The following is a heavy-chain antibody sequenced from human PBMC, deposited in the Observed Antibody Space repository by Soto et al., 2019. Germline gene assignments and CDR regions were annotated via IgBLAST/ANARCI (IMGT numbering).Heavy chain of an antibody. CDR3: VSYDIAAIGPFFLHDC. CDR1: GFTFSSYD. D-gene: IGHD6-25*01. CDR2: ISYNGGNK. V-gene: IGHV3-30-3*01. J-gene: IGHJ4*02. Sequence: QVQLVESGGDVVQPGRSLRLSCAASGFTFSSYDMHRVRQAPGKGLEWVAVISYNGGNKYYADSVKGRFSISRDNSKNTLFLKMSSLRAEDTAMYYCVSYDIAAIGPFFLHDCWGPGTLVTVSS.